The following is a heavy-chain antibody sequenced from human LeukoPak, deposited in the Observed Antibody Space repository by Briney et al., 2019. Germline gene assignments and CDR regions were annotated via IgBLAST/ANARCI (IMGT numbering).Heavy chain of an antibody. CDR3: AREVGTTMENFFDY. D-gene: IGHD5-18*01. J-gene: IGHJ4*02. Sequence: GESLKISCKGSGYTFTNYWIGWVRQTPGKGLEWMGIINPGDSDTRYSPSFQGQVTISVAKSISTAYLQWSSLKASDTAMYYCAREVGTTMENFFDYWGQGTLVTVSS. CDR1: GYTFTNYW. V-gene: IGHV5-51*01. CDR2: INPGDSDT.